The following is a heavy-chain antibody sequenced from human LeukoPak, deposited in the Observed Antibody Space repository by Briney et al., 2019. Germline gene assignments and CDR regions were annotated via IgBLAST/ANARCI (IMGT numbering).Heavy chain of an antibody. CDR1: GGSISSGGYY. J-gene: IGHJ6*02. D-gene: IGHD3-9*01. Sequence: SETLSLTCTVSGGSISSGGYYWSWIRQHPGKGLEWIGYIYYSGSTNYNPSLKSRVTISVDTSKNQFSLKLSSVTAADTAVYYCARDGLDRYYYGMDVWGQGTTVTVSS. CDR3: ARDGLDRYYYGMDV. V-gene: IGHV4-61*08. CDR2: IYYSGST.